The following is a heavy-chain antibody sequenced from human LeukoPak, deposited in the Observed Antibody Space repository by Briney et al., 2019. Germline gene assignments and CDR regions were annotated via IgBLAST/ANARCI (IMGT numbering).Heavy chain of an antibody. CDR2: INTNTGNP. D-gene: IGHD4-23*01. J-gene: IGHJ4*02. CDR3: ASPAYGGGFVFDY. CDR1: GYTFTSYA. Sequence: ASVKVSCKASGYTFTSYAMNWVRQAPGQGLEWVGWINTNTGNPTYAQGFTGRFVFSLDTSVSTAYLQISSLKAEDTAVYYCASPAYGGGFVFDYWGQGTLVTVSS. V-gene: IGHV7-4-1*02.